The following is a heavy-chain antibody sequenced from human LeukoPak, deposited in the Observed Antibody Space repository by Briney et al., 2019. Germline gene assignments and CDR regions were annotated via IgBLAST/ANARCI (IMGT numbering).Heavy chain of an antibody. CDR2: ISGSGGST. V-gene: IGHV3-23*01. CDR1: GFTFSNYA. J-gene: IGHJ4*02. Sequence: GGSLRLSCAASGFTFSNYAMSWVRQAPVKGLEWVSAISGSGGSTYYADSVKGRFTISRDNSKNTLYLQMNSLRAEDTAVYYCVQQGAGYSSSVDYWGQGTLVIVS. CDR3: VQQGAGYSSSVDY. D-gene: IGHD6-13*01.